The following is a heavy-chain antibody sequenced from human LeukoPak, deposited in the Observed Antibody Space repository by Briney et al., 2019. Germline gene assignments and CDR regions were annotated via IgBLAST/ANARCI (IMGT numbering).Heavy chain of an antibody. Sequence: PSQTLSLTCTVSGGSISSGSYYWSWIRQPAGKGLEWIGRIYTSGSTNYNPSLKSRVTISVDTSKNQFSLKLSSVTAADTAVYYCARAPSPPPGLWGDYYYYYMDVWGKGTTVTISS. CDR3: ARAPSPPPGLWGDYYYYYMDV. CDR1: GGSISSGSYY. V-gene: IGHV4-61*02. J-gene: IGHJ6*03. CDR2: IYTSGST. D-gene: IGHD5-18*01.